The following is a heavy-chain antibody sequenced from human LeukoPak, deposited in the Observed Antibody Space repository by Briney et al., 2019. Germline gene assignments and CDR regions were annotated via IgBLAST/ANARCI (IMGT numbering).Heavy chain of an antibody. D-gene: IGHD3-10*01. CDR3: ARASYYESRNNIAFDM. Sequence: SETLSLTCTVSSGSISSYYWSWIRQPPGKGLEWIGYISYSGSTNYNPSLKSRVTMSVDTSKNQLSLSLGSVTAADTAVYYCARASYYESRNNIAFDMWGRGTMVTVSS. CDR1: SGSISSYY. J-gene: IGHJ3*02. V-gene: IGHV4-59*12. CDR2: ISYSGST.